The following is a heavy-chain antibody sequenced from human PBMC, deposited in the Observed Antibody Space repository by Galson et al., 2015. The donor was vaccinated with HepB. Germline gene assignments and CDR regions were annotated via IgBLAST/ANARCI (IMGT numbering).Heavy chain of an antibody. CDR2: IKSKTDGGTT. CDR1: GITFSNAW. CDR3: TTDSRVIYSFDD. D-gene: IGHD3-16*02. Sequence: SLRLSCAASGITFSNAWMSWVRQAPGKGLEWVGRIKSKTDGGTTDYAAPVKGRFTISRDDSKNTLNLQMNSLKTEDTAVYYCTTDSRVIYSFDDWGQGTLVTVSS. V-gene: IGHV3-15*01. J-gene: IGHJ4*02.